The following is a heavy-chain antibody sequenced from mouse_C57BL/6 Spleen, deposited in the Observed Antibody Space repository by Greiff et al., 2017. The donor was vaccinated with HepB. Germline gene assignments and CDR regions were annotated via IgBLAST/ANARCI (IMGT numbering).Heavy chain of an antibody. CDR1: GYTFTSYW. D-gene: IGHD1-1*01. Sequence: QVQLKQPGAELVKPGASVKLSCKASGYTFTSYWMHWVKQRPGQGLEWIGMIHPNSGSTNYNEKFKSKATLTVDKSSSTAYMQLSSLTSEDSAVYYCARWASYGSSSYWYFDVWGTGTTVTVSS. CDR3: ARWASYGSSSYWYFDV. CDR2: IHPNSGST. V-gene: IGHV1-64*01. J-gene: IGHJ1*03.